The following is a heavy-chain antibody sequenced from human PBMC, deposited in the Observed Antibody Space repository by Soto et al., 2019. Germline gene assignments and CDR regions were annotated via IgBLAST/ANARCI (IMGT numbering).Heavy chain of an antibody. Sequence: PGGSLRLSCAASGFTFTSYWMHWVRQAPGKGLVWVSRINGDGSGTNYADSVKGRFTISGDNAKNTLYLQMNSLRAEDTAVYYCAMTSSGWGQGTLVTVSS. CDR3: AMTSSG. CDR2: INGDGSGT. CDR1: GFTFTSYW. D-gene: IGHD6-19*01. J-gene: IGHJ4*02. V-gene: IGHV3-74*01.